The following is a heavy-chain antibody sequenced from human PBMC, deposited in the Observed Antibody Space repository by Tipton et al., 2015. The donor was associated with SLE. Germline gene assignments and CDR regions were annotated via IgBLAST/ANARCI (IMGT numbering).Heavy chain of an antibody. CDR3: ARGTIAATGPYGDTREFDY. D-gene: IGHD6-13*01. CDR2: INDSGST. CDR1: GGSFNNFY. J-gene: IGHJ4*02. Sequence: LRLSCTVYGGSFNNFYWSWIRQPPEKGLEWIGEINDSGSTKYNPSLKSRVTISVDTSKNQFSLKLSSVTAADTAVYYCARGTIAATGPYGDTREFDYWGQGTLVTVSS. V-gene: IGHV4-34*01.